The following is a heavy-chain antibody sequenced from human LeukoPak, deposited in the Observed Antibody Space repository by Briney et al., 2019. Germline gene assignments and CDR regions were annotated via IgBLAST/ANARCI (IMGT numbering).Heavy chain of an antibody. Sequence: GGSLRLSCAASGFTFSSYGMHWVRQAPGKGLEWVAVLWYDGSNKYYADSVKGRFTISRDNSKNTLYLQMNSLRAEDTAVYYCARGLMVRGVIIPYNDAYYYYYYGMDVWGQGTTVTVSS. CDR3: ARGLMVRGVIIPYNDAYYYYYYGMDV. D-gene: IGHD3-10*01. J-gene: IGHJ6*02. V-gene: IGHV3-33*01. CDR1: GFTFSSYG. CDR2: LWYDGSNK.